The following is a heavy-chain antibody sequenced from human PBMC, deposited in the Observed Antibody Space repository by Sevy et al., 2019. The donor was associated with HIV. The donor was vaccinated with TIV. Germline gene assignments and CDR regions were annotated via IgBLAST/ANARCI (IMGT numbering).Heavy chain of an antibody. Sequence: ASVKVSCKASGYTFTSYGISWVRQAPGQGLEWMGWISAYNGNTNYAQKLQGRVTMTTDTSTSTAYMGLRSLRSDDTAVYYCARPLYYDFWSGYPLGAFDIWGQGTMVTVSS. CDR2: ISAYNGNT. CDR3: ARPLYYDFWSGYPLGAFDI. D-gene: IGHD3-3*01. J-gene: IGHJ3*02. CDR1: GYTFTSYG. V-gene: IGHV1-18*01.